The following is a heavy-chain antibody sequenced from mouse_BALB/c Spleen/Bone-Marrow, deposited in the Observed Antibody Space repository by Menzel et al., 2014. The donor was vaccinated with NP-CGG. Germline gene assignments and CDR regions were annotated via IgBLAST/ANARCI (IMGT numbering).Heavy chain of an antibody. V-gene: IGHV1-80*01. CDR1: GYAFSSYG. J-gene: IGHJ3*01. Sequence: VKLQESGAELVRPGSSVKISCKASGYAFSSYGMNWVQQRPGQGLEWIGQIYPGDGDINYNGKFKGKATLTADKSPGTAYMQFSSLTSEDSAVYFCARGGFDFEAWFTYWGQGTLVTVSA. CDR2: IYPGDGDI. D-gene: IGHD2-4*01. CDR3: ARGGFDFEAWFTY.